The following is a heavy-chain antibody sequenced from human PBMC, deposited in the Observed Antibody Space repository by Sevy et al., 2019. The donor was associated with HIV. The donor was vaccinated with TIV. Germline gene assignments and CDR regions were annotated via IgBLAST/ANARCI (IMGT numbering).Heavy chain of an antibody. CDR2: IYWDDDK. Sequence: SGATLVNPTQTLTLTCSFSGFSFSTSGVGVGWIRQPPGEAPDWLAPIYWDDDKPYSPSLKRRLTITKDASKNQLVLTMPNMVPVVNATDYCAARFFFFDAGACYEGGFDYWGQGTLVTVSS. CDR1: GFSFSTSGVG. CDR3: AARFFFFDAGACYEGGFDY. D-gene: IGHD3-3*01. J-gene: IGHJ4*02. V-gene: IGHV2-5*02.